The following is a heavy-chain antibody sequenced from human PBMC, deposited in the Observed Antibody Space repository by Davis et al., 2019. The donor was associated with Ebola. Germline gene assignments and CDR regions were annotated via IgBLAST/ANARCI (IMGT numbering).Heavy chain of an antibody. CDR1: GGTFSSYA. D-gene: IGHD5-18*01. J-gene: IGHJ4*02. CDR2: FIPIFGTA. Sequence: AASVKVSCKASGGTFSSYAISWVRQAPGQGLEWMGGFIPIFGTANYAQKFQGRVTITADESTSTAYMELSSLSSADTAVYYCARAPGGYSYADWGQGTLVTVSS. V-gene: IGHV1-69*13. CDR3: ARAPGGYSYAD.